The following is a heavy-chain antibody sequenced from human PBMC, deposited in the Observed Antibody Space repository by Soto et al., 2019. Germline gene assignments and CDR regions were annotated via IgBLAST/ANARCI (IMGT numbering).Heavy chain of an antibody. CDR3: ARNRRQQLGILWY. J-gene: IGHJ4*02. D-gene: IGHD6-13*01. V-gene: IGHV3-74*01. CDR1: GFTFSSYW. Sequence: PGGSLRLSCAASGFTFSSYWMHWVRQAPGKGLVWVSRINSDGSSTSYADSVKGRFTISRDNAKNSLYLQMNSLRAEDTAVYYCARNRRQQLGILWYWGQGTLVTVSS. CDR2: INSDGSST.